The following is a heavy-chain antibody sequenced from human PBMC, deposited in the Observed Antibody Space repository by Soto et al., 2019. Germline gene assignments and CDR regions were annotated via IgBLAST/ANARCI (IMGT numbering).Heavy chain of an antibody. D-gene: IGHD6-13*01. CDR3: AVYSSSWYPETNWFDP. V-gene: IGHV4-61*01. CDR2: IYYSGST. J-gene: IGHJ5*02. CDR1: GGSVSSGSYY. Sequence: SETLSLTCTVSGGSVSSGSYYWSWIRQPPGKGLEWIGYIYYSGSTNYNPSLKSRGTISVDTSKNQFSLKLSSVTAADTAVYYCAVYSSSWYPETNWFDPWGQGTLVTASS.